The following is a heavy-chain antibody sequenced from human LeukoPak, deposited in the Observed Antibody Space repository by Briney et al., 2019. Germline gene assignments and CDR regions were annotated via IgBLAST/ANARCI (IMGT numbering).Heavy chain of an antibody. CDR2: ISGSGGST. Sequence: GGSLRLSCAASGLTFSSYAMSWVRQAPGKGLEWVSSISGSGGSTYYADSVKGRFTISRDDSQNTLYLQMNSLRAEDAAVYYCARGDSLLVDSSSYFRDAFDVWGQGTMVTVSS. CDR3: ARGDSLLVDSSSYFRDAFDV. CDR1: GLTFSSYA. D-gene: IGHD3-22*01. J-gene: IGHJ3*01. V-gene: IGHV3-23*01.